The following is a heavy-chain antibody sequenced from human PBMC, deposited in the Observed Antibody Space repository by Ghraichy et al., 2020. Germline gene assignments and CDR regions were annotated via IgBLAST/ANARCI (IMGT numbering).Heavy chain of an antibody. D-gene: IGHD2-21*02. CDR1: GGSISSYY. J-gene: IGHJ4*02. CDR2: IYYSGST. CDR3: ARGVCGGDCYPYYFDY. Sequence: GSLRLSCTVSGGSISSYYWSWIRQPPGKGLEWIGYIYYSGSTNYNPSLKSRVTISVDTSKNQFSLKLSSVTAADTAVYYCARGVCGGDCYPYYFDYWGQGTLVTVSS. V-gene: IGHV4-59*01.